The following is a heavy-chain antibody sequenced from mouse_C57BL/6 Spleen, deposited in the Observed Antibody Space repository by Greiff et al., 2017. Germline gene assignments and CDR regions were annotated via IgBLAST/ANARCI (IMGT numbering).Heavy chain of an antibody. D-gene: IGHD1-1*01. CDR2: ILPGSGST. Sequence: QVQLQQSGAELMKPGASVKLSCKATGYTFTGYWIEWVKQRPGHGLEWIGEILPGSGSTNDNEKFKGKATFTADTSSNTAYMQLSSLTTEDSAIYYCARSIYYGRYYYAMDNWGQGTSVTVSS. CDR3: ARSIYYGRYYYAMDN. J-gene: IGHJ4*01. CDR1: GYTFTGYW. V-gene: IGHV1-9*01.